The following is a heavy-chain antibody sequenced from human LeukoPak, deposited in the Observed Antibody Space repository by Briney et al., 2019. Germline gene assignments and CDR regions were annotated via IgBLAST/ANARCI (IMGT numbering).Heavy chain of an antibody. CDR2: ISSSSSYI. V-gene: IGHV3-21*01. D-gene: IGHD3-16*01. CDR1: GFTFSSYA. J-gene: IGHJ3*02. Sequence: KSGGSLRLSCAASGFTFSSYAMSWVRQAPGKGLEWVSSISSSSSYIYYADSVKGRFTISRDNAKNSLYLQMNSLRAEDTAVYYCASEQRGGAFDIWGQGTMVTVSS. CDR3: ASEQRGGAFDI.